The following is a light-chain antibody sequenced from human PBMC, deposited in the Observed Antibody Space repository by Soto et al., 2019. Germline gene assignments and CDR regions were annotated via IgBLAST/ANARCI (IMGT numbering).Light chain of an antibody. CDR2: GSS. CDR3: RQYGRSLGFA. Sequence: EILLTQSPCTLSLSPGERATLSCRASQSVSSRYLAWYQQKPGHAPRLLIYGSSNRATGIPARFSGSGSGTDFTLTISSLEPEDFAAYYCRQYGRSLGFAFGGGTKVDIK. CDR1: QSVSSRY. J-gene: IGKJ4*01. V-gene: IGKV3-20*01.